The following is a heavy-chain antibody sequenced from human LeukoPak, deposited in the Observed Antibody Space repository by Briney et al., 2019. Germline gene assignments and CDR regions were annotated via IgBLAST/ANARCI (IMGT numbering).Heavy chain of an antibody. Sequence: GESLQISCKGSGYGFTSYWIGWVRRMPGKGGEGMGIIYSGDCDTRYSPSFQGQVTISADKSISTAYLQWSSLKASDTAMYYCARPRGHSGLGPFDYWGQGTLVTVSS. D-gene: IGHD5-12*01. CDR1: GYGFTSYW. CDR2: IYSGDCDT. CDR3: ARPRGHSGLGPFDY. J-gene: IGHJ4*02. V-gene: IGHV5-51*01.